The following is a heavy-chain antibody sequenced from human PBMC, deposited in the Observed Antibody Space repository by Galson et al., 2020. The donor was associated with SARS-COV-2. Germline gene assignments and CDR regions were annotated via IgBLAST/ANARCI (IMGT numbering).Heavy chain of an antibody. D-gene: IGHD3-10*01. Sequence: ASVKVSCKASGYTFPSYYMHWVRQAPGQGLEWMGIINPSGGSTSYAQKFQGRVTMTRDTSTSTGYMEMSSLRSEDTAVYYCARDMTTMVRGVIILYFQHWGQGTLVTVSS. CDR2: INPSGGST. V-gene: IGHV1-46*01. CDR3: ARDMTTMVRGVIILYFQH. CDR1: GYTFPSYY. J-gene: IGHJ1*01.